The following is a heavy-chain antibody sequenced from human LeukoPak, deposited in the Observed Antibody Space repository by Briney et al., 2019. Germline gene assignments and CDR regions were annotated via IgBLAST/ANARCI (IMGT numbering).Heavy chain of an antibody. CDR1: GFSFSSCA. CDR3: TKGDDYGANTRLPKYNWFDP. J-gene: IGHJ5*02. V-gene: IGHV3-30*02. D-gene: IGHD4-23*01. CDR2: IRYDANSK. Sequence: GGSLRLSYAATGFSFSSCAMHWVRQAPGKGLEWVAFIRYDANSKYYADSVKGRFTISRDNSKDTLYLQMTSLRIEDTAVYYCTKGDDYGANTRLPKYNWFDPWGQGTLVTVSS.